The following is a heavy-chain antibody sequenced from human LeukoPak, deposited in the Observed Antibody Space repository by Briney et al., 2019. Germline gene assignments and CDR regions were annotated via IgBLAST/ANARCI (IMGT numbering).Heavy chain of an antibody. Sequence: GASVKVSCKVSGYTLTELSMHWVRQAPGKGLEWMGGFDPEDGETIYAQKFQGRVTMTEDTSTSTAYMELRSLRSDDTAVYYCARVGGVWFGVNYYYMDVWGKGTRSPSP. J-gene: IGHJ6*03. V-gene: IGHV1-24*01. CDR3: ARVGGVWFGVNYYYMDV. D-gene: IGHD3-10*01. CDR2: FDPEDGET. CDR1: GYTLTELS.